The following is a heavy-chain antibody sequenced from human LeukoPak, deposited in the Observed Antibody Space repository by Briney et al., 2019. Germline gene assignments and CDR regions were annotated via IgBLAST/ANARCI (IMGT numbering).Heavy chain of an antibody. CDR2: ISSSATTI. Sequence: GGSLRLSCAASGFTFSDYYMNWIRQAPGKGLEWISYISSSATTIYYADSVKGRFTISRDNAKNSLHLQMNSLRADDTAVYYCARDLKGRWRGFGVIIPDAFDIWGQGTMVTVSS. D-gene: IGHD3-3*01. V-gene: IGHV3-11*04. CDR3: ARDLKGRWRGFGVIIPDAFDI. CDR1: GFTFSDYY. J-gene: IGHJ3*02.